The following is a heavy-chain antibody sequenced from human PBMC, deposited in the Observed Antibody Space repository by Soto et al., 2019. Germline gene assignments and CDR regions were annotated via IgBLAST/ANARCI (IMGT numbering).Heavy chain of an antibody. V-gene: IGHV1-69*01. J-gene: IGHJ6*02. CDR1: GGTFSSYA. D-gene: IGHD5-12*01. CDR3: ARVGRDGYEILKSSYYYYGMDV. CDR2: IIPIFGTA. Sequence: QVQLVQSGAEVKKPGSSVKVSCKASGGTFSSYAISWVRQAPGQGLEWMGGIIPIFGTANYAQKFQGRVTITADESTSTAYMELSSLRSEDTAVYYCARVGRDGYEILKSSYYYYGMDVWGQGTTVTVSS.